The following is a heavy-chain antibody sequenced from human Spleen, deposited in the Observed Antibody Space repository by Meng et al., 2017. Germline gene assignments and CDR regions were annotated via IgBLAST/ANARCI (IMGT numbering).Heavy chain of an antibody. V-gene: IGHV5-51*01. CDR2: IYPGDSET. Sequence: GGSLRLSCKGSGYSFTSYWIGWVRQMPGKGLEWMGIIYPGDSETRYSPSFQGQVTISADKSISTAYLQWSSLEASDTAMYYCAREYHYGSGSYYNNWGQGTLVTVSP. CDR1: GYSFTSYW. D-gene: IGHD3-10*01. CDR3: AREYHYGSGSYYNN. J-gene: IGHJ4*02.